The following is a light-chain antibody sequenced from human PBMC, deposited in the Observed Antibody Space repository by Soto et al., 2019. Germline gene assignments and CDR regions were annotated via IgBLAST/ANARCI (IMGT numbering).Light chain of an antibody. V-gene: IGKV1-27*01. CDR1: QGISNY. Sequence: DIQMTQSPSSLSASVGDRVTITCRASQGISNYLAWYQQQPGKVPKLLIYVASTLQSGVPSRVSGSGSGTDFTLTISSRKPEDVGTYYCQKYNSAPWTFGQGTKVEI. J-gene: IGKJ1*01. CDR2: VAS. CDR3: QKYNSAPWT.